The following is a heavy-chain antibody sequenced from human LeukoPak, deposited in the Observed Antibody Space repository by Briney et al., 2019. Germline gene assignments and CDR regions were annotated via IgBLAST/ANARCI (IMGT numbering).Heavy chain of an antibody. V-gene: IGHV4-38-2*02. Sequence: SETLSLTCTVSGYSITSDYYWGWIRQPPGKGLEWIGSIFGSGSTFYNPSLKSRLTISVDTSKNHFSLKLSSVTAADSAVYYCATALVVASTILDIWGQGTLVTVSS. CDR2: IFGSGST. D-gene: IGHD2-15*01. J-gene: IGHJ4*02. CDR1: GYSITSDYY. CDR3: ATALVVASTILDI.